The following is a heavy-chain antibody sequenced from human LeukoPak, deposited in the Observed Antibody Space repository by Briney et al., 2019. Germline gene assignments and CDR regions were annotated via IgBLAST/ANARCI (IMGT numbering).Heavy chain of an antibody. D-gene: IGHD3-10*01. J-gene: IGHJ5*02. CDR1: GFTVSSNY. V-gene: IGHV3-53*01. CDR2: IYSGGST. CDR3: ARSLYKFAWFDP. Sequence: GGSLRLSCAASGFTVSSNYMSWVRQAPGKGLEWVSVIYSGGSTYYADSVKGRFTISRDNSKNTLYLQMNSLRAEDTAVYYCARSLYKFAWFDPCGQGTLVTVSS.